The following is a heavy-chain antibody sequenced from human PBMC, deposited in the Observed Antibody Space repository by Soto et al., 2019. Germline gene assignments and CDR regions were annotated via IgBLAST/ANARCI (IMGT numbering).Heavy chain of an antibody. J-gene: IGHJ6*03. Sequence: VIQATSKGLGWGGVISYDGSNKYYADSVKGRFTISRDNSKNTLYLQMNSLRAEDTAVYYCAKGLDSSSWYIGGYYYYYYMDVWGKGTTVTVSS. V-gene: IGHV3-30*18. CDR3: AKGLDSSSWYIGGYYYYYYMDV. CDR2: ISYDGSNK. D-gene: IGHD6-13*01.